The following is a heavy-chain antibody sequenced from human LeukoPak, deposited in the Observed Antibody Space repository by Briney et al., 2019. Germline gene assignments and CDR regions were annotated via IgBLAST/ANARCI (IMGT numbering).Heavy chain of an antibody. D-gene: IGHD3-22*01. CDR1: GGSFSGYY. Sequence: SETLSLTCAVYGGSFSGYYWSWIRQPPGKGLEWIGEINHSGSTNYNPSLKSRVTISVDTSKNQFSLKLSSVTAADTAVYYCAREGYYYDSRGYYTHDYWGQGTLVTVSS. CDR3: AREGYYYDSRGYYTHDY. V-gene: IGHV4-34*01. CDR2: INHSGST. J-gene: IGHJ4*02.